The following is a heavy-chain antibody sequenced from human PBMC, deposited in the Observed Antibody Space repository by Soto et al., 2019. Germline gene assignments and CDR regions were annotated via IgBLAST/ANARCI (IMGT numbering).Heavy chain of an antibody. CDR2: ISYDGSNR. D-gene: IGHD1-20*01. CDR1: GFSFGSYA. V-gene: IGHV3-30-3*01. J-gene: IGHJ3*02. Sequence: PGGSLRLSCAASGFSFGSYAMHWVRQAPGKGLEWVAFISYDGSNRYYADSGKGRFTISRDNSKNSLFLIMDSLRVEDTAVYYCAAYNTSRHAAFDTWGQGTTVTVSS. CDR3: AAYNTSRHAAFDT.